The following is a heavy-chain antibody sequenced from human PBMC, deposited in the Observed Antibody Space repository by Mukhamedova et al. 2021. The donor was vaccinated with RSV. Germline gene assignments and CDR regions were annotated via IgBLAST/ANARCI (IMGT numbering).Heavy chain of an antibody. CDR2: ISSSSRYT. J-gene: IGHJ4*02. CDR3: ARDSSSSPDY. Sequence: SDYYMSWIRQAPGKGLEWVSYISSSSRYTNYADSVKGRFTISRDNAKNSLYLQMNSLRAEDTAVYYCARDSSSSPDYWGQGTLV. V-gene: IGHV3-11*06. D-gene: IGHD6-13*01. CDR1: SDYY.